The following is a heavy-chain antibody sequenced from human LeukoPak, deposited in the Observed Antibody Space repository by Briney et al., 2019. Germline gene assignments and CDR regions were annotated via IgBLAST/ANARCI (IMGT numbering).Heavy chain of an antibody. V-gene: IGHV1-18*01. CDR3: AGSDYYYDSSYYARGYFDY. D-gene: IGHD3-22*01. CDR1: GYTFYYYG. Sequence: GASVTVSCTASGYTFYYYGISWVRQAPGQGLEWMGWVSAYNGNTNYAQKLQGRVTMTTDTSTSTAYMELRSLRSEDTAVYYCAGSDYYYDSSYYARGYFDYWGQGTLVTVSS. J-gene: IGHJ4*02. CDR2: VSAYNGNT.